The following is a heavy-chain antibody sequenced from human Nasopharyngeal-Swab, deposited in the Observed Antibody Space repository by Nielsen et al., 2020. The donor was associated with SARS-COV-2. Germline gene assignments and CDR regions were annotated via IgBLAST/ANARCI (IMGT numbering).Heavy chain of an antibody. CDR1: GYNFATYW. CDR3: ARLPMRAASGRGAFDI. D-gene: IGHD6-13*01. V-gene: IGHV5-51*01. Sequence: GESLKISCKASGYNFATYWIGWVRQLPGECLRWMGLIYPGDSDTSYSPSLQGQVTISADRSITTAYLQWSSLKASDTAMYYCARLPMRAASGRGAFDIWGQGTMVTVSS. J-gene: IGHJ3*02. CDR2: IYPGDSDT.